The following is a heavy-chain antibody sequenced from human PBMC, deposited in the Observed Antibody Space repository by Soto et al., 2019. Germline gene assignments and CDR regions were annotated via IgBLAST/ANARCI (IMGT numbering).Heavy chain of an antibody. CDR3: TTARGTYGAGYFQY. D-gene: IGHD4-17*01. Sequence: GGSLRLSCAASGFTFSNAWMTWVRQAPGKGLEWVGRIKSKTDGGTTDYAAPVKGRFTISRDDSKSTLYLQMNSLKTEDTAVYYCTTARGTYGAGYFQYWGQGTLVTVSS. V-gene: IGHV3-15*01. J-gene: IGHJ1*01. CDR1: GFTFSNAW. CDR2: IKSKTDGGTT.